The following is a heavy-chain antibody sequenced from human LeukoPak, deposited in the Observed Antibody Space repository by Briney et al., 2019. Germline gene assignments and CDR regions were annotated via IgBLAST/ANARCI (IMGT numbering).Heavy chain of an antibody. CDR3: SYGDLDFDY. J-gene: IGHJ4*02. CDR1: GFTFSTFG. V-gene: IGHV3-7*05. D-gene: IGHD4-17*01. Sequence: GGSLRLSCAASGFTFSTFGMHWVRQAPGKGLEWVANIKQDGSERYYVDSVKGRFTISRDNAKNSLYLQMNSLRAEDTAVYYCSYGDLDFDYWGQGTLVTVSS. CDR2: IKQDGSER.